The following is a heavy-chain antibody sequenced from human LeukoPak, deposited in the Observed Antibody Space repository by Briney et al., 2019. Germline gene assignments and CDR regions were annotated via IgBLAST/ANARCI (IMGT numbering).Heavy chain of an antibody. D-gene: IGHD6-6*01. V-gene: IGHV1-69*04. CDR3: ARDSTYSSSGFDC. CDR2: IIPILDIT. CDR1: GGTLSSYG. Sequence: ASLKVSCTASGGTLSSYGISWVRQAPGQGLEWMGRIIPILDITNYAQKFQGRVAITADKTTSTAYMDLSSLRSEDTAVYYCARDSTYSSSGFDCWGQGTLVTVSS. J-gene: IGHJ4*02.